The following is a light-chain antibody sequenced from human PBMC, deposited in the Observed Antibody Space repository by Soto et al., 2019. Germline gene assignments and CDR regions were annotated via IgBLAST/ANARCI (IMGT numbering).Light chain of an antibody. CDR2: DVY. V-gene: IGLV2-14*03. CDR3: TSSTSSTPFYV. CDR1: RTDVDGYDY. J-gene: IGLJ1*01. Sequence: QSALTQPASVSGSPGQSIAISCTGVRTDVDGYDYVSWYQQHPGQAPQLIIYDVYSRPSGVSHRFSGSKSGDTASLTISGLQAEDEADYYCTSSTSSTPFYVFGTGTKVTVL.